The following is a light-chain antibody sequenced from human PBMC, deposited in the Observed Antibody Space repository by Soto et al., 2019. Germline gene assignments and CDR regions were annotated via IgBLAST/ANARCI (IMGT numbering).Light chain of an antibody. V-gene: IGLV2-14*03. CDR3: SSYTSSSTPYV. CDR2: DVT. Sequence: QSVLTQPASVSGSPGQSITISCTGTSSDVGGYNYVSWYQQHPVKAPKLMIYDVTNRPSGVSDRFSGSKSGNTASLNISGLQAEDGADYYCSSYTSSSTPYVFGTGTKVTVL. J-gene: IGLJ1*01. CDR1: SSDVGGYNY.